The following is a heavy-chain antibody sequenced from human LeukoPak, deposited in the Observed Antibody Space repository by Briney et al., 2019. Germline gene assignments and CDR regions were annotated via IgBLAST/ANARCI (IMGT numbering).Heavy chain of an antibody. D-gene: IGHD5-18*01. CDR3: ARSSDTAMVTTDY. J-gene: IGHJ4*02. Sequence: ASVKVSCKASGYTFTSYYMHWVRQAPGQGLEWMGIINPSGGSTSYAQKFQGRVTITTDESTSTAYMELSSLRSEDTAVYYCARSSDTAMVTTDYWGQGTLVTVSS. CDR2: INPSGGST. CDR1: GYTFTSYY. V-gene: IGHV1-46*01.